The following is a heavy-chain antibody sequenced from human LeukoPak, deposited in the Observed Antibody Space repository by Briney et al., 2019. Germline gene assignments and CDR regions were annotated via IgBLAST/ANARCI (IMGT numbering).Heavy chain of an antibody. CDR2: ISYDGSNK. D-gene: IGHD6-13*01. V-gene: IGHV3-30-3*01. CDR3: ARDLQATSSSWYSSFDY. CDR1: GFTFSSYA. J-gene: IGHJ4*02. Sequence: GGSLRLSCAASGFTFSSYAMHWVRQAPGKGLEWVAVISYDGSNKYYADSVKGRFTISRDNSKNTLYLQMNSLRAEDTAVYYCARDLQATSSSWYSSFDYWGQGTLVTVSS.